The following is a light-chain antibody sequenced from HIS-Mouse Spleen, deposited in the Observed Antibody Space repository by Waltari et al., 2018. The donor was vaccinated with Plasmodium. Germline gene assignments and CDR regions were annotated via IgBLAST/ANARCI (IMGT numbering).Light chain of an antibody. CDR3: VQHNSYPMGT. CDR1: QGISNY. Sequence: DIQMTQSPSAMSASVADRVTITCRASQGISNYLAWFQQKQGKVPNRLIYAAASLQSGVPSRFSGSGSGTEVTLTISSLQPEDCASYYCVQHNSYPMGTFGQGTKLTIK. CDR2: AAA. V-gene: IGKV1-17*03. J-gene: IGKJ2*02.